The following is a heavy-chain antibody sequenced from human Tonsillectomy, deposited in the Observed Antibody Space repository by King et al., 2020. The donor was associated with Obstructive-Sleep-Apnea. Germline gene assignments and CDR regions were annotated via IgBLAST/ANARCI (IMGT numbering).Heavy chain of an antibody. CDR3: AKGQGNNWNDVGSYFDY. D-gene: IGHD1-1*01. CDR2: IRYDGSNK. CDR1: GFTFSNYG. Sequence: ESGGGVVQSGRSLRLSCTASGFTFSNYGMYWVRQAPGKGLEWVAFIRYDGSNKYYADSVKGRFIISRDNSKNTLYLQMNSLRAEDTAVYYCAKGQGNNWNDVGSYFDYWGQGTLVTVSS. V-gene: IGHV3-30*02. J-gene: IGHJ4*02.